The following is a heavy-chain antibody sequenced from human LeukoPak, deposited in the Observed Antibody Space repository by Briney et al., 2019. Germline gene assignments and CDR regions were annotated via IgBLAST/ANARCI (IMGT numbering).Heavy chain of an antibody. J-gene: IGHJ4*02. CDR1: GFSVSSSY. V-gene: IGHV3-66*02. CDR2: IYSGGAT. D-gene: IGHD1-1*01. Sequence: SGGSLRLSCAASGFSVSSSYMSWVRQAPGKGLEWVSIIYSGGATYYTDSVKGRFTISRDSSKNTLYLQMNSLRGEDTAVYFCARETGTARLDYWGQGTLVTVSS. CDR3: ARETGTARLDY.